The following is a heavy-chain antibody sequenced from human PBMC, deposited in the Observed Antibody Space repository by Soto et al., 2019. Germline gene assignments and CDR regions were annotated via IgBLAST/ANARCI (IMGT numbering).Heavy chain of an antibody. CDR2: INPSGGST. Sequence: ASVKVSFKASGYTFTSYYMHWVRQAPGQGLEWMGIINPSGGSTSYAQKFQGRVTMTRDTSTSTVYMELSSLRSEDTAVYYCASRSSGLYYFEHWGQGTLVTVSS. CDR1: GYTFTSYY. J-gene: IGHJ4*02. D-gene: IGHD6-19*01. CDR3: ASRSSGLYYFEH. V-gene: IGHV1-46*01.